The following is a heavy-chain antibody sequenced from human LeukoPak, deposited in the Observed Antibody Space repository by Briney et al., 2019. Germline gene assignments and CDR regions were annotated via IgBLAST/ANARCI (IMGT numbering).Heavy chain of an antibody. CDR1: GGSISSYY. V-gene: IGHV4-4*07. J-gene: IGHJ5*02. CDR3: ARGYDFWSGPNWFDP. D-gene: IGHD3-3*01. Sequence: SETLSLTCTVSGGSISSYYWSWIRQPAGKGLEWIGRIYTSGSTNYNPSLKSRVTMSVDTSKNQFSLKLSSVTAADTAVYYCARGYDFWSGPNWFDPWGQGTLVTVSS. CDR2: IYTSGST.